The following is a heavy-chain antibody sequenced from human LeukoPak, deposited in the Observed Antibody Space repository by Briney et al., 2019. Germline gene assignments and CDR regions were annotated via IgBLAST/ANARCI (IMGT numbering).Heavy chain of an antibody. Sequence: PSETLSLTCTVSGGSINNYYWSWIRQPPGKGLEWLGYIYSSGVTNYNPSLQSRVTISIDTSKNQFSLKVSSVTAADTAVYYCAKNNNVPLIRHGLDNWAQETLVTVSS. J-gene: IGHJ4*02. CDR3: AKNNNVPLIRHGLDN. CDR2: IYSSGVT. CDR1: GGSINNYY. V-gene: IGHV4-59*08. D-gene: IGHD1/OR15-1a*01.